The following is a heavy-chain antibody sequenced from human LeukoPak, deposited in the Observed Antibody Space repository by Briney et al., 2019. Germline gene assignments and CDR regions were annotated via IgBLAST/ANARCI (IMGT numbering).Heavy chain of an antibody. CDR2: INAGNGNT. Sequence: ASVKVSCKASGYTFTGYYMHWVRQAPGQRLEWMGWINAGNGNTKYSQKFQGRVTITRDTSASTAYMELSSLRSEDTAVYYCARDRYYYDSSGYSYYFDYWGQGTLVTVSS. D-gene: IGHD3-22*01. CDR1: GYTFTGYY. V-gene: IGHV1-3*01. J-gene: IGHJ4*02. CDR3: ARDRYYYDSSGYSYYFDY.